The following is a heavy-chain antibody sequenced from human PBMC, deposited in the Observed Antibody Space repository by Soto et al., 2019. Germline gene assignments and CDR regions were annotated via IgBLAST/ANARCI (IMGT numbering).Heavy chain of an antibody. CDR3: AKDPNLYSSSSRWFDP. CDR2: ISGSGGST. CDR1: GFTFSSYA. Sequence: RRLSCAASGFTFSSYAMSWVRQAPGKGLEWVSAISGSGGSTYYADSVKGRFTISRDNSKNTLYLQMNSLRAEDTAVYYCAKDPNLYSSSSRWFDPWGQGTLVTVSS. V-gene: IGHV3-23*01. D-gene: IGHD6-6*01. J-gene: IGHJ5*02.